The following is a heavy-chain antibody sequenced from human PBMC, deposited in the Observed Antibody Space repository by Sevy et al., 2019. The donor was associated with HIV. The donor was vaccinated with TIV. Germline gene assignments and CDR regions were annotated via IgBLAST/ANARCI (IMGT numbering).Heavy chain of an antibody. CDR2: ISYVGKT. V-gene: IGHV4-39*02. CDR3: AKIFAH. CDR1: GYSISSSGSF. J-gene: IGHJ5*02. Sequence: SETLSLTCTVSGYSISSSGSFWGWIRQSPGKGLEWIGDISYVGKTNYNPSLRGRVTISRDTSNNHFSLRLKYVSAADTGVYYCAKIFAHWGQGTLVTVSS.